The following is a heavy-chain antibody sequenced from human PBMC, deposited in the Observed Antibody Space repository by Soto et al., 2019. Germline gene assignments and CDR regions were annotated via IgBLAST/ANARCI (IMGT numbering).Heavy chain of an antibody. CDR3: AKDPPPTAPGPVFQLPNFFDY. V-gene: IGHV3-23*01. Sequence: HPGGSLRLSCAASGFTFSSYAMSWVRQAPGKGLEWVSAISGSGGSTYYADSVKGRFTISRDNPKNTLYLQMNSLRAEDTAVYYCAKDPPPTAPGPVFQLPNFFDYWGQGTLVTVSS. CDR2: ISGSGGST. J-gene: IGHJ4*02. D-gene: IGHD6-6*01. CDR1: GFTFSSYA.